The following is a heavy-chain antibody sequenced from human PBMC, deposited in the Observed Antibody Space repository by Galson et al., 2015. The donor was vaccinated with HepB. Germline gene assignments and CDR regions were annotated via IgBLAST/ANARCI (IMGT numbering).Heavy chain of an antibody. Sequence: ETLSLTCTVSGGSISSSSYFWDWIRQPPGKGLEWIGSIFYTGSTYYNPSLKSRVTISVDTSKNQFSLKLSSVTAADTAVYYCARHVTRVIITSVIYYFDYWGQGTLVTVSS. CDR3: ARHVTRVIITSVIYYFDY. J-gene: IGHJ4*02. D-gene: IGHD3-22*01. V-gene: IGHV4-39*01. CDR2: IFYTGST. CDR1: GGSISSSSYF.